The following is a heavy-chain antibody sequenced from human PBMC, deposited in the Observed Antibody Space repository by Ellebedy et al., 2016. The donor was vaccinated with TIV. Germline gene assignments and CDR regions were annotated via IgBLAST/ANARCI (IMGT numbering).Heavy chain of an antibody. J-gene: IGHJ4*02. Sequence: MPSETLSLTCDVHGGSLSRYFWTWIRQPPGEGLGWIGEINGSGTPNYNPSLKSRVTISVDTSKNQFSLELSSVTAADTAVYYCARGGASSKYFDYWGQGTLVTVSS. CDR3: ARGGASSKYFDY. V-gene: IGHV4-34*01. CDR2: INGSGTP. CDR1: GGSLSRYF.